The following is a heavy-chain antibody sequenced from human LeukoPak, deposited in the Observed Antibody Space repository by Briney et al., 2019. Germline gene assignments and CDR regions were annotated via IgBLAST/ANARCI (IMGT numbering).Heavy chain of an antibody. V-gene: IGHV3-53*01. CDR1: GFTVSSNY. CDR3: ARSRRGYSYGSFDY. D-gene: IGHD5-18*01. Sequence: GGSLRLSCAASGFTVSSNYMSWVHQAPGQGLEWVSVIYSGGSTYFADSVKGRFTISRDNSRNTLYLQMNSLRAEDTAVYYCARSRRGYSYGSFDYWGQGTLVTVSS. J-gene: IGHJ4*02. CDR2: IYSGGST.